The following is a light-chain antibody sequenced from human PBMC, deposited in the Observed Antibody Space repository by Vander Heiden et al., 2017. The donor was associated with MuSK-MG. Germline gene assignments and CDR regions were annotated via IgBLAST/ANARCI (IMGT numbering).Light chain of an antibody. CDR3: QQSDSTPLT. CDR2: AAS. V-gene: IGKV1-39*01. Sequence: DIQMTQSPSSLSASVGDRVTITCRASQSISSYLNWYQQKPGKAPKLLIYAASSLQSGVPSRFSGSGSGTEFTLTISSLQPEDFATYYCQQSDSTPLTFGGGTKVEIK. J-gene: IGKJ4*01. CDR1: QSISSY.